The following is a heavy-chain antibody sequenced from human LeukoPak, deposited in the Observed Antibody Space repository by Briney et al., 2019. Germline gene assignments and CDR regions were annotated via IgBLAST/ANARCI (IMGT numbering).Heavy chain of an antibody. J-gene: IGHJ4*02. D-gene: IGHD2-15*01. Sequence: GGFLILYCAASGFTFDDYGMSWLRQAPGKGLEWVSGINWNGGSTGYADSVKGRFTISRDNAKNSLYLQMNSLRAEDTALYYCAKSGASGRYFDYWGQGTLVTVSS. CDR1: GFTFDDYG. CDR2: INWNGGST. V-gene: IGHV3-20*04. CDR3: AKSGASGRYFDY.